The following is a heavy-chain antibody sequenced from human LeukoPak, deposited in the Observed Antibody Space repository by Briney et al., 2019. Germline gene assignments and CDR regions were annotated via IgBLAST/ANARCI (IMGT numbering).Heavy chain of an antibody. CDR1: GFTFSSYW. Sequence: PGGSLRLSCAASGFTFSSYWMTWVRQAPGRELEWVATIKADGGDKYYVNSVKGRFTISRDNAKNSLSLQMDSLRAEDTAVYYCARGGLWGGDYWGQGTLVTVSS. CDR2: IKADGGDK. D-gene: IGHD3-16*01. V-gene: IGHV3-7*01. CDR3: ARGGLWGGDY. J-gene: IGHJ4*02.